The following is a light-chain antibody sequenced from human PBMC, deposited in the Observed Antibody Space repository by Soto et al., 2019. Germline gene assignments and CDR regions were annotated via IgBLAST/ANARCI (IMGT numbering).Light chain of an antibody. J-gene: IGKJ1*01. Sequence: IQMTQSPSSLSSSVGDRVTITCRASQSISSYLNWYQQKPGKAPKLLIYAASSLQSEVPSRFSGSGSGTDFTLTISSLQPDDFATYYCQQYNSYWTFGQGTKVDIK. CDR1: QSISSY. CDR2: AAS. V-gene: IGKV1-39*01. CDR3: QQYNSYWT.